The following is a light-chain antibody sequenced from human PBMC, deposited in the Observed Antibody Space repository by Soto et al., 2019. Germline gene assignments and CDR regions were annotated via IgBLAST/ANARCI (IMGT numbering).Light chain of an antibody. CDR3: QQYGSSGT. CDR2: GAS. Sequence: EIVLTPSPGTLSLSPCERATLFFRASQSVSRSYLVWYQQKPGQAPRLLIYGASNRATGIPDRFSGSGSGTDFTLTISRLEPEDFAVYYCQQYGSSGTFGQGTKVDNK. J-gene: IGKJ1*01. CDR1: QSVSRSY. V-gene: IGKV3-20*01.